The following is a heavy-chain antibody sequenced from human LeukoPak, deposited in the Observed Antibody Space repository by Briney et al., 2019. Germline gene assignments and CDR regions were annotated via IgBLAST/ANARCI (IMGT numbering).Heavy chain of an antibody. Sequence: SETLSLTCTVSGGSISSYYWSWIRQPPGKGLEWIGYIYYSGSTNYNPSLKSRVTISVDTSKNQFSLKLSSVTAADTAVYYCARGEYSSSHHFDYWGQGTLVTVSS. V-gene: IGHV4-59*01. CDR1: GGSISSYY. CDR3: ARGEYSSSHHFDY. D-gene: IGHD6-6*01. CDR2: IYYSGST. J-gene: IGHJ4*02.